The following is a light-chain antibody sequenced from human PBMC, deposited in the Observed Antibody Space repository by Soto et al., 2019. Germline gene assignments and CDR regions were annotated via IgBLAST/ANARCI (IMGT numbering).Light chain of an antibody. CDR1: QNINSH. CDR3: QQSHITTLFT. Sequence: DIQMTQSPSSLSASLGDRVTITCRASQNINSHLYWYQQKPGKAPKVLIYAASRLQSGVPSRFSGSGAGTECTLTLSSVEPDDFATYYCQQSHITTLFTFGKGTKLDIK. J-gene: IGKJ2*01. CDR2: AAS. V-gene: IGKV1-39*01.